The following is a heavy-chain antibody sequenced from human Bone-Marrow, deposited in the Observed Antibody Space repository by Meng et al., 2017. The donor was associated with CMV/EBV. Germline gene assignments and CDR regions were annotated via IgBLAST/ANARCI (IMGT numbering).Heavy chain of an antibody. CDR1: FSSYG. J-gene: IGHJ5*02. CDR2: IRYDGSNK. CDR3: AKDEPRCSSTSCYPNWFDP. Sequence: FSSYGMHWVRQGPGKGLEWVAFIRYDGSNKYYADSVKGRFTISRDNSKNTLYLQMNSLRAEDTAVYYCAKDEPRCSSTSCYPNWFDPWGQGTLVTVSS. V-gene: IGHV3-30*02. D-gene: IGHD2-2*01.